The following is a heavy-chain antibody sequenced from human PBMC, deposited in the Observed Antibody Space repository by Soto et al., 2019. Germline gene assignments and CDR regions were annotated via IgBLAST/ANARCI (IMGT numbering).Heavy chain of an antibody. V-gene: IGHV4-38-2*02. D-gene: IGHD6-19*01. CDR3: ARDFRASSSGWYTHGAFDI. CDR2: IYHSGST. CDR1: GYSISSGYY. J-gene: IGHJ3*02. Sequence: SETVSLTCAVSGYSISSGYYWGWIRQPPGKGLEWIGSIYHSGSTYYNPSLKSRVTISVDTSKNQFSLKLSSVTAADTAVYYCARDFRASSSGWYTHGAFDIWRQGTMVTVS.